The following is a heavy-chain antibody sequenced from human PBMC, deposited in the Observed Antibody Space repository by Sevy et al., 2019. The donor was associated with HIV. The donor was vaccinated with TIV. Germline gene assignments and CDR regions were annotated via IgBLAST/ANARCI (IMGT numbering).Heavy chain of an antibody. CDR2: IYYSGTT. Sequence: SETLSLTCTVSGGSINSDSYYWDWIRQPPGKGLEWIGNIYYSGTTYYNPSLKSRVTISVDTSKNQFSLKLSSVTAADTAVYYCARFEYGDYVSHFEYWGQGTLVTVSS. CDR1: GGSINSDSYY. J-gene: IGHJ4*02. V-gene: IGHV4-39*01. CDR3: ARFEYGDYVSHFEY. D-gene: IGHD2-21*02.